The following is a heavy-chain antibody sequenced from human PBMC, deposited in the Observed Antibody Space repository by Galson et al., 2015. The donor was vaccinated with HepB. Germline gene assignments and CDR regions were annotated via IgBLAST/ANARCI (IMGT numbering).Heavy chain of an antibody. V-gene: IGHV3-7*03. CDR1: GFTFSSYW. CDR3: ARVGVESESGDSFDI. CDR2: IKQDGSEK. J-gene: IGHJ3*02. Sequence: SLRLSCAASGFTFSSYWMSWVRQAPGKGLEWVANIKQDGSEKYYVDSVKGRFTISRDNAKNSLYLQMNSLRAEDTAVYYCARVGVESESGDSFDIWGQGTMVTVSS. D-gene: IGHD3-10*01.